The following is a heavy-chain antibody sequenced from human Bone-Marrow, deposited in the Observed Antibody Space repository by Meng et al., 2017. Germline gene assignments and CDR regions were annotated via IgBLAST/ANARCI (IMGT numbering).Heavy chain of an antibody. V-gene: IGHV4-34*01. D-gene: IGHD4-11*01. CDR1: GGSFSDYY. CDR2: INHSGST. J-gene: IGHJ4*02. Sequence: QVQPQQWGDGLLKPSETCALPWVVSGGSFSDYYWSWIRQPPGKGLEWIGEINHSGSTNYNPSLESRATISVDTSQNNLSLKLSSVTAADSAVYYCARGPTTMAHDFDYWGQGTLVTVSS. CDR3: ARGPTTMAHDFDY.